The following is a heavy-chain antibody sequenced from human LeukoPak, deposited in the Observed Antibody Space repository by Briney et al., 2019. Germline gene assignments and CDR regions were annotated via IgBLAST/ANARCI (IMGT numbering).Heavy chain of an antibody. V-gene: IGHV4-61*01. CDR2: VYYIGTT. CDR1: GGSVSSPNSY. J-gene: IGHJ4*02. CDR3: ARHIRSSGSYYVDY. D-gene: IGHD3-10*01. Sequence: SETLSLTCIVSGGSVSSPNSYWSWIRQPPGKGLEWIGNVYYIGTTSYNSSLKSRVIISVDTSKNQFSLEVTSVTAADTAVYYCARHIRSSGSYYVDYWGQGTLATVSS.